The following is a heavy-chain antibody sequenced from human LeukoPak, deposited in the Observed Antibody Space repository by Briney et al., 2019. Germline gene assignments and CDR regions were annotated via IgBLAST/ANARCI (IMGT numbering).Heavy chain of an antibody. V-gene: IGHV4-59*01. CDR1: GGSISSYY. CDR2: IYYSGST. Sequence: PSETLSLTCTVSGGSISSYYWSWIRQPPGNGLEWIGYIYYSGSTNYYPSLKSRVTISVDTSKNQFSLKLTSVTAADTAVYYCARTTEGGYTYGYFYYYYMDVWGKGTTVTISS. CDR3: ARTTEGGYTYGYFYYYYMDV. D-gene: IGHD5-18*01. J-gene: IGHJ6*03.